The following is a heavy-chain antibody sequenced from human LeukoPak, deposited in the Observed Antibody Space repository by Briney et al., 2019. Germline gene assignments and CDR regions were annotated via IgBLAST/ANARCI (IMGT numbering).Heavy chain of an antibody. V-gene: IGHV3-33*01. J-gene: IGHJ6*02. D-gene: IGHD4-11*01. CDR2: IWYDGSKK. CDR1: GFMYGNHG. CDR3: ARGLQPPVLYGMDV. Sequence: GRSLRLSCAASGFMYGNHGMHWVRQAPGQGLEGVALIWYDGSKKYYADSVKGRFTVSRDNSENTLYLQMNSLRADDTAVYYCARGLQPPVLYGMDVWGQGTTVTVSS.